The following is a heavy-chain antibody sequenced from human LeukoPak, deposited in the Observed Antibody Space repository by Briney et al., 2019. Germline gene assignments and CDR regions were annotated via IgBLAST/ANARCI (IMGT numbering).Heavy chain of an antibody. CDR3: ASCYSNYVGPFHY. V-gene: IGHV4-34*01. CDR2: INHSGST. J-gene: IGHJ4*02. D-gene: IGHD4-11*01. CDR1: GGSFSGYY. Sequence: PSETLSLTCAVYGGSFSGYYWSWIRQPPGKGLEWIGEINHSGSTNYNPSLKSRVTISVDTSKNQFSLKLSSVTAADTAVYYCASCYSNYVGPFHYWGQGTLVTVSS.